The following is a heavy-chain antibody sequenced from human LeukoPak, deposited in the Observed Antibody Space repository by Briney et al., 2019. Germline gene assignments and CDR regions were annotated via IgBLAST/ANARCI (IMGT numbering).Heavy chain of an antibody. CDR2: IRSKAYGGTT. J-gene: IGHJ4*02. CDR3: TTAHPGY. CDR1: GFTFGDYA. V-gene: IGHV3-49*04. Sequence: GGSLRLSCTASGFTFGDYAMSWVRQAPGKGLEWVGFIRSKAYGGTTEYAASVKGRFTISRDDSKNTLYLQMNSLKTEDTAVYYCTTAHPGYWGQGTLVTVSS.